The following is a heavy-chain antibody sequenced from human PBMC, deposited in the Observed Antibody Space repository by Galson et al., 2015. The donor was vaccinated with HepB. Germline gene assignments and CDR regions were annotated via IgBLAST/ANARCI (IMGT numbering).Heavy chain of an antibody. CDR3: AMDSGSYAFDI. J-gene: IGHJ3*02. CDR1: GGTFSSYA. V-gene: IGHV1-69*06. Sequence: SAKVSCKASGGTFSSYAISWVRQAPGPGLEWMGGIIPIFGTANYAQKFQGRVTITADKSTSTAYMELSSLRSEDTAVYYCAMDSGSYAFDIWGQGTMVTVSS. D-gene: IGHD3-10*01. CDR2: IIPIFGTA.